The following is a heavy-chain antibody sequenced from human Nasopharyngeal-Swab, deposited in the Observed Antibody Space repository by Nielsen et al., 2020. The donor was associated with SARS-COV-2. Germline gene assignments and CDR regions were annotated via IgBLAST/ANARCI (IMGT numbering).Heavy chain of an antibody. J-gene: IGHJ6*02. Sequence: GESLKISCKGSGYSFTSYWIGWVHQMPGKGLEWMGIIYPGDSDTRYSPSFQGQVTISADKSISTAYLQWSSLKASDTAMYYCARSITSSSWYLYGMDVWGQGTTVTVSS. CDR2: IYPGDSDT. CDR1: GYSFTSYW. D-gene: IGHD6-13*01. V-gene: IGHV5-51*07. CDR3: ARSITSSSWYLYGMDV.